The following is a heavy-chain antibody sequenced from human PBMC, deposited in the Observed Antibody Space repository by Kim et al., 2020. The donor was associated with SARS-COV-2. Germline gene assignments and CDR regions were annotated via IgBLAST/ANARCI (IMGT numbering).Heavy chain of an antibody. J-gene: IGHJ5*02. D-gene: IGHD6-6*01. CDR1: GFTFSSYS. CDR2: ISSSSSYI. V-gene: IGHV3-21*01. Sequence: GGSLRLSCADSGFTFSSYSMNWVRQAPGKGLEWVSSISSSSSYIYYADSVKGRFTISRDNAKNSLYLQMNSLRAEDTAVYYCARDSSSSSDNWFDPWGQGTLVTVSS. CDR3: ARDSSSSSDNWFDP.